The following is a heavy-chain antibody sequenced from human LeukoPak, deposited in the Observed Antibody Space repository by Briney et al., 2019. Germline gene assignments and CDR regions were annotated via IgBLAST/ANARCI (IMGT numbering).Heavy chain of an antibody. J-gene: IGHJ5*02. D-gene: IGHD5-12*01. CDR3: ARVNGYSGYDYRTGRYNWFDP. V-gene: IGHV4-34*01. CDR1: GGSFSGYY. CDR2: INHSGST. Sequence: SETLSLTCAVYGGSFSGYYWSWIRQPPGKGLEWIGEINHSGSTNYNPSLKSRVTISVDTSRSQFSLKLSSVTAADTAVYYCARVNGYSGYDYRTGRYNWFDPWGQGTLVTVSS.